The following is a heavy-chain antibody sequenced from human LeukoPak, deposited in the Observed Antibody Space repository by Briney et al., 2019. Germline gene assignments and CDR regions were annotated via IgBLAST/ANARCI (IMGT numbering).Heavy chain of an antibody. V-gene: IGHV3-23*01. D-gene: IGHD3-22*01. CDR3: AKDLMIVVVIRDAFDI. CDR2: ISGSGGST. CDR1: GFTFSSYA. J-gene: IGHJ3*02. Sequence: PGGSLRLSCAASGFTFSSYAMSWVRQAPGKGLEWVSAISGSGGSTYYADSVKGRFTISRDNSKNTLYLQMNSLRAEDTAVYHCAKDLMIVVVIRDAFDIWGQGTMVTVSS.